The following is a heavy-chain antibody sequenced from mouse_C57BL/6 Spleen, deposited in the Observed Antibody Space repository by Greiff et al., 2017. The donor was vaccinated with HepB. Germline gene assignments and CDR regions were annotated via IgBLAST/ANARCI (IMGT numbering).Heavy chain of an antibody. CDR2: IYPGDGDT. V-gene: IGHV1-82*01. D-gene: IGHD1-1*01. Sequence: VKLVESGPELVKPGASVKISCKASGYAFSSSWMNWVKQRPGKGLEWIGRIYPGDGDTNYNGKFKGKATLTADKSSSTAYMQLSSLTSEDSAVYFCAREGYYYGSSYNWYFDVWGTRTTVTVSS. CDR3: AREGYYYGSSYNWYFDV. J-gene: IGHJ1*03. CDR1: GYAFSSSW.